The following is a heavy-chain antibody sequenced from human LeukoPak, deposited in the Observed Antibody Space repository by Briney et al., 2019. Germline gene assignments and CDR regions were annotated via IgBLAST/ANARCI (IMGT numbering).Heavy chain of an antibody. CDR2: ISSSGSTI. D-gene: IGHD2-15*01. J-gene: IGHJ6*02. V-gene: IGHV3-48*03. CDR3: ARPQGHCSGGSCYPLDYYYYGMDV. Sequence: GGSLRLSCAASGFTFSSYEMNWVRQAPGKGLEWVSYISSSGSTIYYADSVKGRFTISRDNAKNSLYLQMNSLRAEDTAVYYCARPQGHCSGGSCYPLDYYYYGMDVWGQGTTVTVSS. CDR1: GFTFSSYE.